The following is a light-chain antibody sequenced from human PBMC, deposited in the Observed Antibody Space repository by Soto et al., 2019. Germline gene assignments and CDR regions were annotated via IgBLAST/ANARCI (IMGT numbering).Light chain of an antibody. CDR3: QQRTNWPRSFT. CDR1: QSVSSY. V-gene: IGKV3-11*01. J-gene: IGKJ3*01. Sequence: EIVLTQSPATLSLSPGERATLSCRASQSVSSYLAWYQQKPGQAPRLLIYDTSKRATGIPARFSGSGSGTAFTLTISSLEPEAFAVYYCQQRTNWPRSFTFGPGTKVDIK. CDR2: DTS.